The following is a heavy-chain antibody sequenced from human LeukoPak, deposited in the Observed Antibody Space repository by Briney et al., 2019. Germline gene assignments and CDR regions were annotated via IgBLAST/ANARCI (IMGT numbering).Heavy chain of an antibody. D-gene: IGHD1-26*01. V-gene: IGHV4-61*01. J-gene: IGHJ2*01. CDR1: GGSVSSGNYY. CDR2: IYYSGST. CDR3: ARGVGAVYWYFDL. Sequence: SETLSLTCTVSGGSVSSGNYYWSWIRQPPGKGLEWIGYIYYSGSTNYNPSLKSRVTISVDTSKNQFSLKLTSVTAADTAVYYCARGVGAVYWYFDLWGRGTLVTVSS.